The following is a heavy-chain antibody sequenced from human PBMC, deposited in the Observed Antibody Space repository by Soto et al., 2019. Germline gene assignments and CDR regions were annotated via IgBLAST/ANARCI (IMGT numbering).Heavy chain of an antibody. CDR3: ARDRKYYDSSGTYDY. J-gene: IGHJ4*02. V-gene: IGHV3-33*01. CDR2: IWYDGSNK. CDR1: GFTFSSYG. D-gene: IGHD3-22*01. Sequence: PGGSLRLSCAASGFTFSSYGMHWVRQAPGKGLEWVAVIWYDGSNKYYADSVKGRFTISRDNSKNTLYLQMNSLRAEDTAVYYCARDRKYYDSSGTYDYWGQGTLVTVSS.